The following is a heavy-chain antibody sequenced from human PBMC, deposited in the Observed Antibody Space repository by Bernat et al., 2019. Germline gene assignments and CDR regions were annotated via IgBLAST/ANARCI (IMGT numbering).Heavy chain of an antibody. J-gene: IGHJ4*02. CDR2: MNPNSGNT. CDR3: ARRIRGYSFLSRGYYFDY. CDR1: GYTFTSYD. D-gene: IGHD5-18*01. Sequence: QVQLVQSGAEVKKPGASVKVSCKASGYTFTSYDINWVRQATGQGLEWMGWMNPNSGNTGYAQKFQGRVTMTRNTSISTAYMELSSLRSEDMAVYYCARRIRGYSFLSRGYYFDYWGQGTLVTVSS. V-gene: IGHV1-8*01.